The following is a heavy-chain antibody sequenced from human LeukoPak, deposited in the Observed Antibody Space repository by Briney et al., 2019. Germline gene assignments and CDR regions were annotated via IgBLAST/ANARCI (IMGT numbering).Heavy chain of an antibody. V-gene: IGHV1-69*06. J-gene: IGHJ4*02. CDR3: ARHFYDILTGYYLFLGY. D-gene: IGHD3-9*01. Sequence: GASVKVSCKASGGTFSSYAISWVRQAPGQGLEWMGGIIPIFGTANYAQKLQGRVTITADKSTSTAYMELRSLRSDDTAVYYCARHFYDILTGYYLFLGYWSQGTLVTVSP. CDR2: IIPIFGTA. CDR1: GGTFSSYA.